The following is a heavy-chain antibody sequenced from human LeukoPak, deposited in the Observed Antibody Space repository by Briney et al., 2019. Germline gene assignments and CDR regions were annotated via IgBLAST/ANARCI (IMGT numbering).Heavy chain of an antibody. Sequence: GGSLRLSCATSGFTFSSYSMSWVRQAPGKGLEWVSYISSSGSTIHYAASVKGRFIISRDNARKSVSLQMNSLRDEDTAVYYCARTTVFDYWGQGTLVTVSS. CDR3: ARTTVFDY. J-gene: IGHJ4*02. D-gene: IGHD1-14*01. V-gene: IGHV3-48*02. CDR1: GFTFSSYS. CDR2: ISSSGSTI.